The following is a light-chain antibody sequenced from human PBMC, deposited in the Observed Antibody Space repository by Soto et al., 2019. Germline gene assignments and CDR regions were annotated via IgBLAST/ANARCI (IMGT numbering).Light chain of an antibody. CDR2: DVS. V-gene: IGLV2-14*01. CDR3: TSYASSNTYV. Sequence: QSVLTQPAAVSGSPGQAITISCTGTSRDVGGYNSVSWYQQHPGKAPKLIIYDVSNRPSGVSNRFSGSKSGNTASLTISGLQVEDEADYYCTSYASSNTYVFGSGTKVTVL. J-gene: IGLJ1*01. CDR1: SRDVGGYNS.